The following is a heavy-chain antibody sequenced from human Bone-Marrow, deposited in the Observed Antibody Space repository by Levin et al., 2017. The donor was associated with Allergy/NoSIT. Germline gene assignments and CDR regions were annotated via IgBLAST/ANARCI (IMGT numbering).Heavy chain of an antibody. V-gene: IGHV3-53*01. CDR1: GLTVSNNY. J-gene: IGHJ4*02. D-gene: IGHD1-14*01. CDR3: ARNIPVTDLVF. Sequence: PGGSLRLSCAASGLTVSNNYMSWVRQAPGKGLEWVALIYSRGDTYYADSVKGRFTISRDNSKNTLYLQMNSLRTEDTAVYHCARNIPVTDLVFWGRGTLVTVSS. CDR2: IYSRGDT.